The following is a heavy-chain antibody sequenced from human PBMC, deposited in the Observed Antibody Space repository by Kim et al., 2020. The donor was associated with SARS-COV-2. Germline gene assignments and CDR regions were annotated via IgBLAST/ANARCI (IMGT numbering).Heavy chain of an antibody. Sequence: ASVKVSCKASGYTFTTSYIHWVRQAPGQGLEWMGIINPSGGSTNYAQTFQGRVTMTRDTSTSTVYMELSSLRYEDTAVYYCARDFSVHLSFDVDYWGQGTLVTVSS. CDR2: INPSGGST. D-gene: IGHD3-16*01. CDR1: GYTFTTSY. CDR3: ARDFSVHLSFDVDY. V-gene: IGHV1-46*01. J-gene: IGHJ4*02.